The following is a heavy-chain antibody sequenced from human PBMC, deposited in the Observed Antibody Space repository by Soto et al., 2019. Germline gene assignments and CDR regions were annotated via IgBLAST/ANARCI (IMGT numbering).Heavy chain of an antibody. V-gene: IGHV3-33*01. J-gene: IGHJ5*02. CDR3: ARGEVLLWFGELES. CDR2: IWYDGSNK. Sequence: GGSLRLSCAASGFTFSSYGMHWVRQAPGKGLEWVAVIWYDGSNKYYADSVNGRFTISRDNSKNTLYLQMNSLRAEDTAVYYCARGEVLLWFGELESWGQGTLVTVSS. D-gene: IGHD3-10*01. CDR1: GFTFSSYG.